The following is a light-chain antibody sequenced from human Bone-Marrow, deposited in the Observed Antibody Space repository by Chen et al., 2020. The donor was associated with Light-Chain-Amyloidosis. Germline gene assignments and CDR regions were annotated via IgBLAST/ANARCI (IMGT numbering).Light chain of an antibody. V-gene: IGKV3-15*01. CDR3: QQNTHWPFS. CDR1: QNLGSI. CDR2: GAS. J-gene: IGKJ3*01. Sequence: EIVLTQSPATLSVSPGDRATLSCRANQNLGSILAWYQQKPGQSPRLLFYGASVRVPGTPARFSGSGYGTEFTLTISSLQSEDFAFNYCQQNTHWPFSFGPGTKVEI.